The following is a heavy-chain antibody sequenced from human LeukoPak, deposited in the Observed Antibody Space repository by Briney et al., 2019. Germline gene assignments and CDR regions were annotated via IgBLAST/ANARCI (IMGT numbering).Heavy chain of an antibody. D-gene: IGHD6-19*01. V-gene: IGHV4-59*08. Sequence: PSETLSLTCTVSGGSVSSYSWTWIRQPPGNGLEWIGANTNYNPSLKSRVTISVDTSKNQFSLKLNSVTAADTAVYYCARHYSSGWSDCWGQGTLVTVSS. CDR1: GGSVSSYS. CDR2: ANT. J-gene: IGHJ5*01. CDR3: ARHYSSGWSDC.